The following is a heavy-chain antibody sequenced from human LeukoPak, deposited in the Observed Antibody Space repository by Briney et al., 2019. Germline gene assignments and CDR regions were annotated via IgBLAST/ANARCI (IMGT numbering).Heavy chain of an antibody. CDR3: ARDRGMAPTSGDY. J-gene: IGHJ4*02. CDR1: GFTFSSYS. V-gene: IGHV3-21*01. CDR2: ISSSSSYI. Sequence: GGSLRLSCAASGFTFSSYSMNWVRQAPGKGLEWVSSISSSSSYIYYADSVKGRFTISRDNAKNSLYLQMNSLRAEDTAEYYCARDRGMAPTSGDYWGQGTLVTVSS. D-gene: IGHD5-24*01.